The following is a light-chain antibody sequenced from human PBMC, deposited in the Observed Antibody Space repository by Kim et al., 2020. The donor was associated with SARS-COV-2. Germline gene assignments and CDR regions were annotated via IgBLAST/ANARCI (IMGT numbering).Light chain of an antibody. V-gene: IGLV2-8*01. J-gene: IGLJ1*01. CDR2: NGS. CDR1: SSAFGADDY. CDR3: SSYAGNGNGI. Sequence: HSITVSCTGTSSAFGADDYVTWYQQPPRGVPRLLIHNGSRRPTAVPSRFSGSKAGNTASLTVSVLQPEDEADYYCSSYAGNGNGIFGTGTKVTVL.